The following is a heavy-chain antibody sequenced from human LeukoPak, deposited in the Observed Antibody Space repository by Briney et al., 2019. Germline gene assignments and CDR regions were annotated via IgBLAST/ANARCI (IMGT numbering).Heavy chain of an antibody. CDR2: IYTSGST. CDR1: GGSISSYY. V-gene: IGHV4-4*07. Sequence: SETLSLTCTVSGGSISSYYWSWIRQPAGKGLERIGRIYTSGSTNYNPSLKSRVTMSVDTSKNQFSLKLSSVTAADAAVYYCARDGLLTGYDYWGRGTLVTVSS. J-gene: IGHJ4*02. CDR3: ARDGLLTGYDY. D-gene: IGHD3-9*01.